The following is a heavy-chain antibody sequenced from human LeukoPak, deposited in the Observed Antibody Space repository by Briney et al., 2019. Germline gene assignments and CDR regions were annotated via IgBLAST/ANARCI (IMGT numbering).Heavy chain of an antibody. Sequence: GGSLRLSCAASGFTFDDYGMSWVRQAPGKGLEWVSGINWNGGSTGYADSVKGRFTISRDNAKNSLYVQMNSLRAEDTALYYCARDPEYCSGGSCYRYNWFDPWGQGTLVTVSS. CDR3: ARDPEYCSGGSCYRYNWFDP. D-gene: IGHD2-15*01. CDR1: GFTFDDYG. V-gene: IGHV3-20*04. CDR2: INWNGGST. J-gene: IGHJ5*02.